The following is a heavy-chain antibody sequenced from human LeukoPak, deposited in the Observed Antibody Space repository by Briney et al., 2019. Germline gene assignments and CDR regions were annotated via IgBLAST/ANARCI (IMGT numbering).Heavy chain of an antibody. CDR1: GGSITNYY. D-gene: IGHD6-13*01. J-gene: IGHJ4*02. Sequence: SETLSLTCTVSGGSITNYYWSWIRQPPGKGLEWIGYIYYSGTTNYNPSLKSRVTISVDTSKNQFSLKLNSVTAADTAVYYCARGVYIAAAQYGYWGQGTLVTVSS. V-gene: IGHV4-59*01. CDR2: IYYSGTT. CDR3: ARGVYIAAAQYGY.